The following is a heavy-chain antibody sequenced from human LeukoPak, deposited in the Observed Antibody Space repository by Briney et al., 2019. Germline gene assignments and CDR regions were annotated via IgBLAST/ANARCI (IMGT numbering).Heavy chain of an antibody. CDR1: GFTFSSYG. CDR2: IWYDGSNK. Sequence: PGGSLRLSCAASGFTFSSYGMHWARQAPGKGLEWVAAIWYDGSNKYYADSVKGRFTISRDNSKSTLYLQMNSLRAEDTAVYYCARYYYDSSGYYQPLDYWGQGTLVTVSS. D-gene: IGHD3-22*01. V-gene: IGHV3-33*01. CDR3: ARYYYDSSGYYQPLDY. J-gene: IGHJ4*02.